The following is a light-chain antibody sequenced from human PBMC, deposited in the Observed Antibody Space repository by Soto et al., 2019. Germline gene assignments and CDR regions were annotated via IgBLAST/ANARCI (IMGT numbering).Light chain of an antibody. V-gene: IGKV3-11*01. Sequence: EIVLTQSPATLSFSPGERGTLSCRASQSVSSYLAWYQQKPGQAPRLLIYDASNRATGIPARFSGSGSGTDFTLTISSLEPEDFAVYYCQQRSNWPLIFGGGTKVDIK. CDR1: QSVSSY. CDR3: QQRSNWPLI. J-gene: IGKJ4*01. CDR2: DAS.